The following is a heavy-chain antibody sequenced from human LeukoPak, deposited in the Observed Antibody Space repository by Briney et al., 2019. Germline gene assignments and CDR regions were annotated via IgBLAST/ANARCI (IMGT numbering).Heavy chain of an antibody. D-gene: IGHD6-13*01. CDR2: ISAYNVNT. Sequence: VASVKVSCKASGYTFTSYGISWVRQAPGQGLEWMGWISAYNVNTNYAQKLQGRVTMTTDTSTSTAYMELRSLRSDDTAVYYCARVPYMSSWSSAEYFQHWGQGTLVTVSS. J-gene: IGHJ1*01. CDR3: ARVPYMSSWSSAEYFQH. V-gene: IGHV1-18*01. CDR1: GYTFTSYG.